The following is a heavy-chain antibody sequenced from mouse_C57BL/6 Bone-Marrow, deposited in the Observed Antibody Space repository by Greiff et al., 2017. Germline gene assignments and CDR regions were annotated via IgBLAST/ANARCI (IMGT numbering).Heavy chain of an antibody. J-gene: IGHJ2*01. D-gene: IGHD3-2*02. CDR3: TRGEGYYFDY. CDR2: IRNKANNHAT. Sequence: EVMLVESGGGLVQPGGSMKLSCAASGFTFSDAWMDWVRQSPEKGLEWVAEIRNKANNHATYYAESVKGRFTISRDDSKSSVYLQMNSLRAEDTGIYYCTRGEGYYFDYWGQGTTLTVSS. CDR1: GFTFSDAW. V-gene: IGHV6-6*01.